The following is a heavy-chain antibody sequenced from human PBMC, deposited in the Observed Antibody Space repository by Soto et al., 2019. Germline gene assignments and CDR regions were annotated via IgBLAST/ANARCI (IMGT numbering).Heavy chain of an antibody. Sequence: GGSLRLSCAASGFMFSAYTMNWVRQAPGKGLEWLSSISDDSSYIDYACSLRGRFTVSRDNARNSLYLQIDSLGVEDTAFYYCATPYYFNHWGPGTLVTVS. CDR1: GFMFSAYT. CDR3: ATPYYFNH. D-gene: IGHD3-16*01. J-gene: IGHJ1*01. V-gene: IGHV3-21*06. CDR2: ISDDSSYI.